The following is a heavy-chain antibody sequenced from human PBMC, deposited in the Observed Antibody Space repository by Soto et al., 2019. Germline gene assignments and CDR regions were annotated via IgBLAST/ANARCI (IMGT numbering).Heavy chain of an antibody. J-gene: IGHJ4*02. CDR2: IYSSGTT. CDR3: ARGPFCGGDCYFGV. Sequence: KTSETLSLTCTVAGGSISSFYWSWVRQPAGKGLEWIGRIYSSGTTNYNPSLKSRVTMSVDTSTDQFSLKLTSVTAADTAVYFCARGPFCGGDCYFGVWGQGTQVTVSS. CDR1: GGSISSFY. V-gene: IGHV4-4*07. D-gene: IGHD2-21*02.